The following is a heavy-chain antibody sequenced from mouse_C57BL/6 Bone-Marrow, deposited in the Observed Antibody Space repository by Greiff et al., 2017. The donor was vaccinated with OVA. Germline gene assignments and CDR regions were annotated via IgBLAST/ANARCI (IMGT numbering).Heavy chain of an antibody. D-gene: IGHD2-14*01. CDR2: IDPSDSET. V-gene: IGHV1-52*01. Sequence: QVQLQQPGAELVRPGSSVKLSCKASGYTFTSYWMHWVKQRPIQGLEWIGNIDPSDSETHYNQKFKDKATLTVDKSSSTAYMQLSSLTSEDSAVYYCAKRVRWSPYWYFDVWGTGTTVTVSS. CDR3: AKRVRWSPYWYFDV. J-gene: IGHJ1*03. CDR1: GYTFTSYW.